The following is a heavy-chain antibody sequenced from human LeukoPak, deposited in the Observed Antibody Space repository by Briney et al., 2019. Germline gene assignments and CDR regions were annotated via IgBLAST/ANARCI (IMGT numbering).Heavy chain of an antibody. Sequence: ASVTVSFTASGYTVTSYYMHWVRQAPGQGLEWMGILNPSGGSTSYAQKFQGRATLTRATSTSTVYMELSSLRSEDTAVYYCASVYNYGMDVWGQGTTVVVSS. CDR2: LNPSGGST. J-gene: IGHJ6*02. CDR3: ASVYNYGMDV. V-gene: IGHV1-46*01. CDR1: GYTVTSYY.